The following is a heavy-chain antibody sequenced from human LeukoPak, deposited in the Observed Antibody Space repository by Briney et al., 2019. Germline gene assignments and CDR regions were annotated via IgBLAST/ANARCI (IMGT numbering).Heavy chain of an antibody. CDR1: GGSISSSSYC. Sequence: SETLSLTCTVDGGSISSSSYCWGWLRRPPGKGLEWIGSVDYSGSTYYNPSLKSRVTISVDTSKNQFSLKLSSVTAADTAVYYCARHPPRYNWNYGRFDPWGQGTLVTVSS. J-gene: IGHJ5*02. CDR3: ARHPPRYNWNYGRFDP. D-gene: IGHD1-7*01. CDR2: VDYSGST. V-gene: IGHV4-39*01.